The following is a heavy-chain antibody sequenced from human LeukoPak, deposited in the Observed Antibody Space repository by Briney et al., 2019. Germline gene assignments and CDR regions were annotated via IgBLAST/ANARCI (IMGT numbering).Heavy chain of an antibody. CDR2: ISGSGGST. J-gene: IGHJ4*02. Sequence: PGGSLRLSCAASGFTFSSYAMSWVRQAPGKGLEWVSAISGSGGSTYYADSVKGRFTISRDNARNSLYLQMNSLRAEDTAVYYFARDRAAAGKYWGQGTLVTVSS. V-gene: IGHV3-23*01. CDR3: ARDRAAAGKY. CDR1: GFTFSSYA. D-gene: IGHD6-13*01.